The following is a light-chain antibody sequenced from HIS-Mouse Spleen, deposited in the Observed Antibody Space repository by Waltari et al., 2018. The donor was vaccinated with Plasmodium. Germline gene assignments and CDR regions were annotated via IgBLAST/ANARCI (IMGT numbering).Light chain of an antibody. V-gene: IGLV3-27*01. CDR2: KDS. CDR3: YSAADNNRV. Sequence: SYELTQPSSVSVSPGQTARITCPGDVLAKKYARWSKQKPGQAPVLVICKDSERPSGIPGRFSGSSSGTTVTLTISGAQVEDEADYYCYSAADNNRVFGGGTKLTVL. J-gene: IGLJ3*02. CDR1: VLAKKY.